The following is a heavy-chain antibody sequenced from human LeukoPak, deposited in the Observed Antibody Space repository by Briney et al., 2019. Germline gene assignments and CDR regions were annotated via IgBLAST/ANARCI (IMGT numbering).Heavy chain of an antibody. CDR2: IYYSGST. V-gene: IGHV4-31*03. D-gene: IGHD3-10*01. CDR3: AMMVRGVKRLDY. J-gene: IGHJ4*02. CDR1: GGSISSGGYY. Sequence: PSQTLSLTCTVSGGSISSGGYYWSWIRQHPGKGLEGIGYIYYSGSTYYNPSLKSRVTISVGTSKNQFSLKLSSVTAADTAVYYCAMMVRGVKRLDYWGQGTLVTVSS.